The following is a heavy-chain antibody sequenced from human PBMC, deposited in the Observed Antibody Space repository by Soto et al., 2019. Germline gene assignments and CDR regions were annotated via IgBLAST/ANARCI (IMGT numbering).Heavy chain of an antibody. CDR3: ARDPRRVTYYYDSSGYYLDY. CDR1: GYTFTSYY. V-gene: IGHV1-46*01. J-gene: IGHJ4*02. Sequence: ASVKVSCKASGYTFTSYYMHWVRQAPGQGLEWMGIINPSCGSTSYAQKFQGRVTMTRDTSTSTVYMELSSLRSEDTAVYYCARDPRRVTYYYDSSGYYLDYWGQGTLVTVSS. D-gene: IGHD3-22*01. CDR2: INPSCGST.